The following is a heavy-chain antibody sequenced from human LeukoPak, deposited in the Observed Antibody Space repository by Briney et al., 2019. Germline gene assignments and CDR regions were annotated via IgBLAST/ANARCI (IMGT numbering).Heavy chain of an antibody. CDR1: GGSISNNY. J-gene: IGHJ5*02. V-gene: IGHV4-4*08. CDR2: ISNSGST. CDR3: ARDVGGSSWYFRWFDP. Sequence: SETLSLTCTVSGGSISNNYWSWIRQPPGKGLEWIGYISNSGSTNHNPSLKSRVTISVDTSKNQFSLKLSSVTAADTAVYYCARDVGGSSWYFRWFDPWGQGTLVTVSS. D-gene: IGHD6-13*01.